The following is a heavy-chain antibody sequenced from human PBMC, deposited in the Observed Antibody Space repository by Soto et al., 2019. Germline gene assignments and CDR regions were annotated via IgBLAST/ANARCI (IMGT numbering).Heavy chain of an antibody. CDR1: GYTFTGYY. CDR3: ARGGYCSGGSCYSNWFDP. V-gene: IGHV1-2*04. J-gene: IGHJ5*02. Sequence: GASVKVSCKASGYTFTGYYMHCVRQAPGQGLEWMGWINPNSGGTNYAQKFQGWVTMTRDTSISTAYMELSRLRSDDTAVYYCARGGYCSGGSCYSNWFDPWGQGTLVTVSS. CDR2: INPNSGGT. D-gene: IGHD2-15*01.